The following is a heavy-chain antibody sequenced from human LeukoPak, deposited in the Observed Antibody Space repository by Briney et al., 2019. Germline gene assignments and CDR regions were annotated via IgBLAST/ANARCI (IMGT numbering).Heavy chain of an antibody. J-gene: IGHJ6*02. CDR3: ARDRCSSTSCYYYYGMDV. V-gene: IGHV3-48*03. CDR1: GFTFSSYE. CDR2: ISSSGSTI. D-gene: IGHD2-2*01. Sequence: GGSLRLSCAASGFTFSSYEMSWVRQAPGKGLEWVSYISSSGSTIYYADSVKGRFTISRDNAKNSLYLQMNSLRAEDTAVYYCARDRCSSTSCYYYYGMDVWGQGTTVTVSS.